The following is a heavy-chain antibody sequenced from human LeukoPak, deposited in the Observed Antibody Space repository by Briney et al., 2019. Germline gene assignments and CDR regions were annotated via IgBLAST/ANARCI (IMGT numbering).Heavy chain of an antibody. CDR2: FDPEDGET. D-gene: IGHD3-22*01. Sequence: ASVKVSCKVSGYTLTELSMHWVRQAPGKGLEWMGGFDPEDGETIYAQKFQGRVTMTEDTSTDTAYMELSSLRSEDTAVYYCATAGSPKVKWLLLNYWGQGTLVTVSS. J-gene: IGHJ4*02. CDR3: ATAGSPKVKWLLLNY. CDR1: GYTLTELS. V-gene: IGHV1-24*01.